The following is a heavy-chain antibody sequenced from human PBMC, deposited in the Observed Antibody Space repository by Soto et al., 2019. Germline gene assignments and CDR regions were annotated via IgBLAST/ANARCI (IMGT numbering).Heavy chain of an antibody. J-gene: IGHJ2*01. CDR1: GFTFGDHA. V-gene: IGHV3-49*05. D-gene: IGHD2-15*01. CDR3: XXXMVGYWYSDL. CDR2: IGGQDYGGTT. Sequence: EVQLVESGGGLVRPGRSLRLSCSGSGFTFGDHALSWFRQAAGKGLEWVGFIGGQDYGGTTEYAASVKGRFTISRXXXXXXXXXXXXXXXXXXXXXXXXXXXMVGYWYSDLWGRGTLVTVSS.